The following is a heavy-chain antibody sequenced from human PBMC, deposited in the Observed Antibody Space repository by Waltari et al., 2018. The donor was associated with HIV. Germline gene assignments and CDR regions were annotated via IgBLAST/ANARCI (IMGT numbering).Heavy chain of an antibody. CDR1: GGSIGSSKW. V-gene: IGHV4-4*02. Sequence: QVQLQESGPGLVKPSGTLSLTCAVSGGSIGSSKWWVWVSQPAGKGLEWIGDVYHSGSTNYNPSLKSRVTISVDTSKSRFFLSLKSVTAADTAIYYCARGSSYSAHNWLDPWGQGTLVTVSS. CDR2: VYHSGST. D-gene: IGHD2-15*01. J-gene: IGHJ5*02. CDR3: ARGSSYSAHNWLDP.